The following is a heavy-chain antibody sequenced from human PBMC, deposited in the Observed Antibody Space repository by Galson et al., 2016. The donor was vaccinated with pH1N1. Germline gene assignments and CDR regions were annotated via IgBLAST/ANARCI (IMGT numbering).Heavy chain of an antibody. CDR1: GYRFASQW. D-gene: IGHD1-20*01. V-gene: IGHV5-51*03. CDR2: IYPDDSGT. CDR3: ATSRSIAGIHFDY. J-gene: IGHJ4*02. Sequence: SGAEVKKPGESLKISCKGSGYRFASQWIGWVRQMPGKGLEWMGIIYPDDSGTRYSPSFQGQVTISVDKSFSTAYLQWSSLKASDTAMYYCATSRSIAGIHFDYWGQGTLVTVSS.